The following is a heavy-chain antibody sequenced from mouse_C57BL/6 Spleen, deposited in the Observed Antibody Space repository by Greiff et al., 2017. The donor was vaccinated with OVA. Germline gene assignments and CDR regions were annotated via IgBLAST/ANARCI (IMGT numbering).Heavy chain of an antibody. D-gene: IGHD2-5*01. CDR2: ISYDGSN. CDR3: ARGYYSNSFAY. V-gene: IGHV3-6*01. CDR1: GYSITSGYY. Sequence: EVKLQESGPGLVKPSQSLSLTCSVTGYSITSGYYWNWIRQFPGNKLEWMGYISYDGSNNYNPSLKNRISITRDTSKNQFFLKLNSVTTEDTATYYCARGYYSNSFAYWGQGTLVTVSA. J-gene: IGHJ3*01.